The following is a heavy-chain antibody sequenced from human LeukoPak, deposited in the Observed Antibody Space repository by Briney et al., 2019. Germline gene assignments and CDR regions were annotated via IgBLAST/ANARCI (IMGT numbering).Heavy chain of an antibody. CDR2: IYYSGST. D-gene: IGHD3-22*01. CDR3: ARDFYYYDSSGYGNYYYGMDV. Sequence: PSETLSLTCTVSGGSISSYCWSWIRQPPGKGLEWIGYIYYSGSTNYNPSLKSRVTISVDTSKNQFSLKLSSVTAADTAVYYCARDFYYYDSSGYGNYYYGMDVWGQGTTVTVSS. CDR1: GGSISSYC. V-gene: IGHV4-59*01. J-gene: IGHJ6*02.